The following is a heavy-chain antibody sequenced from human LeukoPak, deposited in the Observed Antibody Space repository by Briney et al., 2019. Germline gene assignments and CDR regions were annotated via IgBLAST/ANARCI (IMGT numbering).Heavy chain of an antibody. D-gene: IGHD3-16*02. V-gene: IGHV7-4-1*02. J-gene: IGHJ1*01. CDR1: GYIFTSYA. CDR3: ARDHGVDVWGSYRYVPLQH. Sequence: ASVKVSCKASGYIFTSYAMNWVRQAPGQGLEWMGWINTNTGNPTYAQGFTGRFVFSLDTSVSTAYLQNSSLKAEDTAVYYCARDHGVDVWGSYRYVPLQHWGQGTLVTVSS. CDR2: INTNTGNP.